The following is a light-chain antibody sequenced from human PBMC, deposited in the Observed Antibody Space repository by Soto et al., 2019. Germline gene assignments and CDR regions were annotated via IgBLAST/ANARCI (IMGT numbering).Light chain of an antibody. V-gene: IGLV4-69*01. Sequence: QLVLTQSPSASASLGDSVKLTCTLSSGHSSYTIAWHQQQPEKGPRYLMTLNSDGSHSKGDGIPDRFSGSSSGAERYLSISSLQSEDEADYYCQTWGTGIEVFGGGTKVTVL. CDR1: SGHSSYT. CDR2: LNSDGSH. CDR3: QTWGTGIEV. J-gene: IGLJ3*02.